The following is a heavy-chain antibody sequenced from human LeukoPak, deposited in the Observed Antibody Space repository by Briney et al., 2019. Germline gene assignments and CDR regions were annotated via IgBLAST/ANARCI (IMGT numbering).Heavy chain of an antibody. CDR1: GGTFSSYA. CDR3: ARDRSGRAAAGDP. CDR2: IIPILGIA. V-gene: IGHV1-69*04. D-gene: IGHD6-13*01. Sequence: SVKVSCKASGGTFSSYAISWVRQAPGQGLEWMGRIIPILGIANYAQKFQGRVTITADKSTGTAYMELSSLRSEDTAVYYCARDRSGRAAAGDPWGQGTLVTVSS. J-gene: IGHJ5*02.